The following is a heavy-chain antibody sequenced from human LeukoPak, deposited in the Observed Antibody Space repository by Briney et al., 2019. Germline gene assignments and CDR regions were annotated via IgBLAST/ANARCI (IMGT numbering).Heavy chain of an antibody. V-gene: IGHV4-59*01. CDR2: IYYSGST. J-gene: IGHJ4*02. Sequence: SETLSLTCTVSGGSISSYYWSWIRQPPGKGLEWIGYIYYSGSTNYNPSLKSRATISVDTSKNQFSLKLSSVTAADTAVYYCASGDCTNGVCSDFDYWGQGTLVTVSS. D-gene: IGHD2-8*01. CDR1: GGSISSYY. CDR3: ASGDCTNGVCSDFDY.